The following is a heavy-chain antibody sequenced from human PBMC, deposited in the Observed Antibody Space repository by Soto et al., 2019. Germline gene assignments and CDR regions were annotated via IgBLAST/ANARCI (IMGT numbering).Heavy chain of an antibody. V-gene: IGHV3-30*03. D-gene: IGHD2-21*02. Sequence: QVQLVESGGGVVQPGRSLRLSCAASGFTFSSNGMHWVRQAPGKGLEWVAVISYDGSNKYYADSVKGRFTISRDNSKNTLYLQMNSLRAEDNAVYYCARDSRIVVVTAPYDYWGQGTLVSVSS. CDR3: ARDSRIVVVTAPYDY. J-gene: IGHJ4*02. CDR2: ISYDGSNK. CDR1: GFTFSSNG.